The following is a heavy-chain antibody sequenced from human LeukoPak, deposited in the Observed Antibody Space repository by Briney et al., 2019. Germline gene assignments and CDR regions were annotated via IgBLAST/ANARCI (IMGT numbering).Heavy chain of an antibody. J-gene: IGHJ4*02. CDR1: GFTYSSNA. D-gene: IGHD2-21*02. CDR2: ISGSADST. CDR3: LLTYCGGDCYGVWDY. V-gene: IGHV3-23*01. Sequence: GSLRLSCAASGFTYSSNAMTWVRQAPGKGLEWVSTISGSADSTLYTDSVKGRFTISRDNSKNTLYLQMNSLRAADTAVYYCLLTYCGGDCYGVWDYWGQGTLVTVSS.